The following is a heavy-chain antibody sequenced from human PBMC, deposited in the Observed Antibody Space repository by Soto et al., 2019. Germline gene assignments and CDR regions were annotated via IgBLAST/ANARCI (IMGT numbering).Heavy chain of an antibody. D-gene: IGHD6-19*01. J-gene: IGHJ4*02. Sequence: EVQLLESGGGLVQPGGSLRLSCAASGFTFSSYAMSWVRQAPGKGLEWVSAISGSGGSTYYADSVKGRFTISRDNSKNTRYLQMNSLRAEDTAVYYCAKLTSSGWRYRTFVYWGQGTLVTVSS. CDR1: GFTFSSYA. V-gene: IGHV3-23*01. CDR3: AKLTSSGWRYRTFVY. CDR2: ISGSGGST.